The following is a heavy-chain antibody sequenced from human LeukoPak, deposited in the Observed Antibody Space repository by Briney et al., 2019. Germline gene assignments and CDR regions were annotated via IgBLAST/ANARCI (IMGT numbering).Heavy chain of an antibody. V-gene: IGHV4-39*07. CDR1: GGSISSSSYY. CDR3: ARDPPYYYDSSGYYYVRGAFDI. Sequence: SETLSLTCTVSGGSISSSSYYWGWIRQPPGKGLEWIGSIYYSGSTYYNPSLKSRVTISVDTSKNQFSLKLSSVTAADTAVYYCARDPPYYYDSSGYYYVRGAFDIWGQGTMVTVSS. J-gene: IGHJ3*02. D-gene: IGHD3-22*01. CDR2: IYYSGST.